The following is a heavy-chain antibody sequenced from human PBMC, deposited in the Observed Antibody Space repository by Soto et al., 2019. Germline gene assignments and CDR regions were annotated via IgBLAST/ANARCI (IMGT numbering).Heavy chain of an antibody. CDR3: ARELNTDSSAYYSFAY. CDR1: GYHFTAYG. CDR2: VSTNNAET. D-gene: IGHD3-22*01. J-gene: IGHJ4*02. Sequence: QVQLVQSGPEVKMPGASVKVSCKTSGYHFTAYGLAWLRQAPGQRPEWMGWVSTNNAETNYAQKFQGRVTMTTDKSTTTTYMELRSLRSDDTAVYYCARELNTDSSAYYSFAYWGQGTLVTVSS. V-gene: IGHV1-18*01.